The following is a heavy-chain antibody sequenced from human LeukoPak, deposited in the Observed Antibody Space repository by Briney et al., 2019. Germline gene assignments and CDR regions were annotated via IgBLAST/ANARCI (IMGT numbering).Heavy chain of an antibody. V-gene: IGHV3-33*08. J-gene: IGHJ4*02. CDR3: AGATWGEVDF. Sequence: GGSLRLFCAASGFTFSSCGMHWVRQAPGKGLEWVAVMSYDGSNKYYADSVKGRLCISRDNSRDALYLQMNSVRAGDSGGYNCAGATWGEVDFWGQGTLVTVSS. CDR2: MSYDGSNK. CDR1: GFTFSSCG. D-gene: IGHD3-16*01.